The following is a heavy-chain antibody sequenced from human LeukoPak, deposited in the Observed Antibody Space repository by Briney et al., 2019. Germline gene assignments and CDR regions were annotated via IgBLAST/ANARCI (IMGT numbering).Heavy chain of an antibody. CDR1: GFTFSSYA. CDR3: AKDRVSYTMVASFDY. J-gene: IGHJ4*02. Sequence: GGSLRLSCAASGFTFSSYAMSWVRQAPGKGLEWVAFISYAGSNKYYADSVKGRFTISRDNSKNTLYLQMNSLRPEDTAVYYCAKDRVSYTMVASFDYWGQGTLVTVSS. CDR2: ISYAGSNK. V-gene: IGHV3-30*18. D-gene: IGHD3-16*01.